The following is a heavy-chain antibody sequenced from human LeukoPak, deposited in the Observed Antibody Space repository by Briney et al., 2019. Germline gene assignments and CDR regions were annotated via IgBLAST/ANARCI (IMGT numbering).Heavy chain of an antibody. V-gene: IGHV3-30-3*01. J-gene: IGHJ4*02. Sequence: GGSLRLSCAASGFTFRNYVIHWVSQAPGKGLEWVAVTSSDLNVKLYADSVKGRFTISRDNSRSTLYLQMNSLRPEDTAIYYCAREGYYGSGSPPSLYFDYWGQGTLVTVSS. CDR2: TSSDLNVK. D-gene: IGHD3-10*01. CDR3: AREGYYGSGSPPSLYFDY. CDR1: GFTFRNYV.